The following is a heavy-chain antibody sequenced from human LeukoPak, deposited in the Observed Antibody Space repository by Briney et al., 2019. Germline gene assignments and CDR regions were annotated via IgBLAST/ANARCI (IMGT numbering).Heavy chain of an antibody. J-gene: IGHJ4*02. D-gene: IGHD6-13*01. V-gene: IGHV3-33*01. CDR2: IWYDGSNK. CDR1: GFTFSSYG. CDR3: ARGGGIAAAGTPHFHY. Sequence: GRSLRLSCAASGFTFSSYGMHWVRQAPGKGLEWVAVIWYDGSNKYYADSVKGRFTISRDNSKNTLYLQMNSLRAEDTAVYYCARGGGIAAAGTPHFHYWGQGTLVTVSS.